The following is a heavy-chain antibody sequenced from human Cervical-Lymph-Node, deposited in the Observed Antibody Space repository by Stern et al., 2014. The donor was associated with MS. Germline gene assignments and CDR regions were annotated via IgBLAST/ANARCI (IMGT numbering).Heavy chain of an antibody. J-gene: IGHJ4*02. CDR1: GFSLSTCGMR. Sequence: QVTLRESGPALVKPTQTLTLTCTFSGFSLSTCGMRVSWIRQPPGKALEWLARLYWADDKFYSTSLKTRLTISKDTSKNQVVLTMTNMDPVDTATYYCARSPPYYEFWNDYYYFDYWGQGTLVAVSS. D-gene: IGHD3-3*01. CDR3: ARSPPYYEFWNDYYYFDY. V-gene: IGHV2-70*04. CDR2: LYWADDK.